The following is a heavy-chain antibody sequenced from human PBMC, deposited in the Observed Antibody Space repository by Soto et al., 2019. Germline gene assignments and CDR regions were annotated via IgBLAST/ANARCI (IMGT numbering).Heavy chain of an antibody. CDR2: INPSGGST. J-gene: IGHJ3*02. CDR1: GYTFTSYI. D-gene: IGHD3-3*01. Sequence: QVLLVQSGAEVRKPGASVKLSCKTSGYTFTSYIIHWVRQAPGQGLEWVGLINPSGGSTNYAQRFQGRDTVISDTSTSTVYMDLSSLRSEDTALYYCVRVRTRDYWSGYSPVDIWGEGTMVTVST. CDR3: VRVRTRDYWSGYSPVDI. V-gene: IGHV1-46*01.